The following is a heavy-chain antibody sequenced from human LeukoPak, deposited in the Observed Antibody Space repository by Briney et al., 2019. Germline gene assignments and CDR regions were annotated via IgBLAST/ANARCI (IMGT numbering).Heavy chain of an antibody. CDR1: GFTFSRYS. Sequence: NPGGSLRLSCVASGFTFSRYSMTWVRQAPGKGLEWVSSINSNGDFIYYSDSVKGRFSIFRDSARNSVYLQMNSLRAEDTAVYYCARGLGYFDWLFLYWGQGTLLTVSS. D-gene: IGHD3-9*01. CDR3: ARGLGYFDWLFLY. J-gene: IGHJ4*02. CDR2: INSNGDFI. V-gene: IGHV3-21*06.